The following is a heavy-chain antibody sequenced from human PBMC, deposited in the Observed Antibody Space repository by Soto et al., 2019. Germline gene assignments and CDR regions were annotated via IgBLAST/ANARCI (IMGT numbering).Heavy chain of an antibody. CDR3: ARDLGYCRSGTCYREWFDP. D-gene: IGHD2-15*01. Sequence: QVQLVQSGAEVKKPGASVKVSCKASGYNFTTHGISWVRQVPGQGLEWMGWVRGDNGHTNYAQSLQGRVTMTTDTSTNTAYMEMRSLRSDDTAVYYCARDLGYCRSGTCYREWFDPWGQGPLVTVSS. CDR2: VRGDNGHT. J-gene: IGHJ5*02. CDR1: GYNFTTHG. V-gene: IGHV1-18*01.